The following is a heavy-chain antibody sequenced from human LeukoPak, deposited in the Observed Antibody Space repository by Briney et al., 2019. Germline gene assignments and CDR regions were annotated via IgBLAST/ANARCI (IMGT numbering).Heavy chain of an antibody. J-gene: IGHJ6*02. V-gene: IGHV3-48*04. CDR1: GFTFSSYS. D-gene: IGHD4-23*01. Sequence: GGSLRLSCAASGFTFSSYSMNWVRQAPGKGLEWVSYISSSSSTIYYADSVKGRFTISRDNAKNSLYLQMNSLRAEDTAVYYCARRLRWSSYGMDVWGQGTTVTVSS. CDR3: ARRLRWSSYGMDV. CDR2: ISSSSSTI.